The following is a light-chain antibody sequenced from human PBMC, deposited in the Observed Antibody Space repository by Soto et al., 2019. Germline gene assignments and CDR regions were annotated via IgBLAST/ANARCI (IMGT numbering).Light chain of an antibody. Sequence: SALTQPASVSGSPGQSITISCTGTSSDIGGYILVSWYQQEPGKAPKLMIYEGSKRPSGVSNRFSGSKSGNTASLTIYGLQAEDEAHYYCCSYVGSDTYVIFGGGTKLTVL. CDR3: CSYVGSDTYVI. CDR2: EGS. V-gene: IGLV2-23*01. CDR1: SSDIGGYIL. J-gene: IGLJ2*01.